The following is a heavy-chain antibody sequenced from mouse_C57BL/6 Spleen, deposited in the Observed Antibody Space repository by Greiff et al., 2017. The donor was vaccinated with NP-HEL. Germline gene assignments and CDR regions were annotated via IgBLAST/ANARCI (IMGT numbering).Heavy chain of an antibody. J-gene: IGHJ2*01. D-gene: IGHD1-1*01. V-gene: IGHV1-50*01. CDR2: IDPSDSYT. CDR3: ARWDYGSSYVVYFDY. Sequence: QVQLQQPGAELVKPGASVKLSCKASGYTFTSYWMQWVKQRPGQGLEWIGEIDPSDSYTNYNQKFKGKATLTVDTSSSTAYMQLSSLTSEDSAVYYCARWDYGSSYVVYFDYWGQGTTLTVPS. CDR1: GYTFTSYW.